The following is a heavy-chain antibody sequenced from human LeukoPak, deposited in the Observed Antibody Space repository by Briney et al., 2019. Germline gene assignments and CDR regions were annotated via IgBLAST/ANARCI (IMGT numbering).Heavy chain of an antibody. Sequence: GGSLRLSCAASGFTFSTYWMHWVGQAPGKGLEWVANINKDGGEKYYVDSVKGRFTISRDNAKNSLYLQMNSLRADDTAVYYCVKDSPPRYSGSPPAYWGQGTLVTVSS. J-gene: IGHJ4*02. CDR3: VKDSPPRYSGSPPAY. CDR2: INKDGGEK. V-gene: IGHV3-7*03. D-gene: IGHD1-26*01. CDR1: GFTFSTYW.